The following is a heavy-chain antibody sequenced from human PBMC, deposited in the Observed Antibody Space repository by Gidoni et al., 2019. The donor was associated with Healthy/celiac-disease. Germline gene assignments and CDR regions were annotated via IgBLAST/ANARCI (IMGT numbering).Heavy chain of an antibody. CDR2: ISSNGGST. CDR1: GFTFSSYA. V-gene: IGHV3-64D*06. J-gene: IGHJ4*02. Sequence: GSLRLSCSASGFTFSSYAMHWVRQAPGKGLEYVSAISSNGGSTYCADSVKGRFTISRDNSKNTLYLQMSSLRAEDTAVYYCVKDRVQQLVRSLMDYLGQGTLVTVSS. CDR3: VKDRVQQLVRSLMDY. D-gene: IGHD6-13*01.